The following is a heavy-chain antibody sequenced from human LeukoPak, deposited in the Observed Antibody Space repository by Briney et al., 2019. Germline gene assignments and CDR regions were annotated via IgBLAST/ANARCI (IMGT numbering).Heavy chain of an antibody. CDR3: ARRPPTVVTLSRDALHI. CDR1: GSPFINYW. D-gene: IGHD4-23*01. J-gene: IGHJ3*02. Sequence: GAPLDISLQGSGSPFINYWIGGARKLHGKGRGWVGIIYPADSDTTYSPSFRGQVTISADKSIHTAYLQWSSLKASDTAMYYCARRPPTVVTLSRDALHIWGQGTMVTVSS. CDR2: IYPADSDT. V-gene: IGHV5-51*01.